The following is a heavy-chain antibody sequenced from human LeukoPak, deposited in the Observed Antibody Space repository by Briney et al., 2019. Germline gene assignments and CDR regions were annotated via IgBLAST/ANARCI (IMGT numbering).Heavy chain of an antibody. J-gene: IGHJ6*02. D-gene: IGHD5-18*01. CDR1: GYTFTSYA. Sequence: ASVKVSCTASGYTFTSYAISWVRQAPGQGLEWMGWISGYNGNTKYAQKVQGRVTMTTDTSTSTAYMELRSLRSDDTAVYYCARGYSYGSDYYYGMDVWGQGTTVTVSS. V-gene: IGHV1-18*01. CDR2: ISGYNGNT. CDR3: ARGYSYGSDYYYGMDV.